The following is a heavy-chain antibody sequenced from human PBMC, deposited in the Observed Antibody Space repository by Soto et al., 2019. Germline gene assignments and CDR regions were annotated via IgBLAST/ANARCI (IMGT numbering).Heavy chain of an antibody. J-gene: IGHJ4*02. V-gene: IGHV3-53*01. CDR1: GFAVSSNY. D-gene: IGHD3-10*01. Sequence: GGSLRLSCAASGFAVSSNYMAWVRQAPGKGLEWVSLSYSGGSTHYADSVKGRFTISRDSYKNTLYLHMNSLRVEDTAVYYCARGYGSGSHFFDYWGQGALVTVS. CDR3: ARGYGSGSHFFDY. CDR2: SYSGGST.